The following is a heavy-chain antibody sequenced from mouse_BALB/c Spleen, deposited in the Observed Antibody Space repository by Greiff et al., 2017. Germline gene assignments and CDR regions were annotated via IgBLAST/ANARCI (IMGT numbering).Heavy chain of an antibody. D-gene: IGHD4-1*01. CDR2: ISYSGST. V-gene: IGHV3-2*02. Sequence: EVKLVESGPGLVKPSQSLSLTCTVTGYSITSDYAWNWIRQFPGNKLEWMGYISYSGSTSYNPSLKSRISITRDTSKNQFFLQLNSVTTEDTATYYCARDRTGPFYAMDYWGQGTSVTVSS. CDR3: ARDRTGPFYAMDY. J-gene: IGHJ4*01. CDR1: GYSITSDYA.